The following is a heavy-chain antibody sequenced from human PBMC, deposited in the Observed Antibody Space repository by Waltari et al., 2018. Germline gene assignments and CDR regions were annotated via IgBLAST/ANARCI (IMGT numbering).Heavy chain of an antibody. CDR3: ARPATVTSTEDYFDY. J-gene: IGHJ4*02. V-gene: IGHV4-38-2*01. D-gene: IGHD4-17*01. CDR1: GYSLSSGYY. CDR2: IYHSGST. Sequence: QVQLQESGPGLVKPSETLSLTCAVSGYSLSSGYYWGWIRQPPGKGLEWIGSIYHSGSTYYNPSLKSRVTISVDTSKNQFSLKLSSVTAADTAVYYCARPATVTSTEDYFDYWGQGTLVTVSS.